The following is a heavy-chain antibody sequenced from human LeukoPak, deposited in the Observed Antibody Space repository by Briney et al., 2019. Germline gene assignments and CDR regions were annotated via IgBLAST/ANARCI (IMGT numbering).Heavy chain of an antibody. Sequence: SETLSLTCAVYGGSFSGYYWSWIRQPPGKGLEWIGEINHSGSTNYNPSLKSRVTISVGTSKNQFSLKLSSVTAADTAVYYCASLLGYSDIWGQGTMVTVSS. D-gene: IGHD2-15*01. J-gene: IGHJ3*02. CDR3: ASLLGYSDI. CDR2: INHSGST. CDR1: GGSFSGYY. V-gene: IGHV4-34*01.